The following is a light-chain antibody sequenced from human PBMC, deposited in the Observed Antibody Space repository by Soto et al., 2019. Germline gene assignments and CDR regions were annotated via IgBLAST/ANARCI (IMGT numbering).Light chain of an antibody. CDR1: QCISNW. V-gene: IGKV1-5*01. CDR2: DAS. CDR3: HQYNSDGT. Sequence: GDRVTIACLASQCISNWLARDQQKPGNAPKLRIYDASSVEIGVTSSFSGSGSGTGFTLTISSLQPDDFATYYCHQYNSDGTFGQGTKVEIK. J-gene: IGKJ1*01.